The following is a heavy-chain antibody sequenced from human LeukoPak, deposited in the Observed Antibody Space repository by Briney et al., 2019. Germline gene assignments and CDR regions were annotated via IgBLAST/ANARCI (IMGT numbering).Heavy chain of an antibody. CDR1: GFTFSSYA. CDR2: ISGSGGST. V-gene: IGHV3-23*01. CDR3: AKDSFLGSSGWYYFDY. Sequence: GRSLRLSCAASGFTFSSYAMSWVRQAPGKGLEWVSRISGSGGSTYYADSVKGRFTISRDNSKNTLYLQMNSLRAEDTAVYYCAKDSFLGSSGWYYFDYWGQGTLVTVSS. D-gene: IGHD6-19*01. J-gene: IGHJ4*02.